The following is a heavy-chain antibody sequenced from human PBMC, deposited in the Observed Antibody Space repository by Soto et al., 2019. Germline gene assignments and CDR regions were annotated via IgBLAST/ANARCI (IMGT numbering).Heavy chain of an antibody. J-gene: IGHJ6*02. CDR2: IYYSGST. V-gene: IGHV4-39*01. D-gene: IGHD5-12*01. CDR1: GGSISSSSYF. Sequence: SETLSLTCSVSGGSISSSSYFWGWIRQPPGKGLEWIGSIYYSGSTYYNPSLKSRVTISVDTSKNHFSLKLSSVTAADTAVYYCARLIAVVATLARDFYYYYYGMDVWGQGTTVTVSS. CDR3: ARLIAVVATLARDFYYYYYGMDV.